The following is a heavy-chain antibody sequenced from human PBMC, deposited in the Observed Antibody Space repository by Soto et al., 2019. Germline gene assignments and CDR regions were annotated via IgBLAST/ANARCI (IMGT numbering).Heavy chain of an antibody. J-gene: IGHJ6*02. CDR2: IIPIFGTA. D-gene: IGHD4-4*01. Sequence: QVQLVQSGAEVKKPGSSVKVSCKASGGTFSSYAISWVRQAPGQGLEWMGGIIPIFGTADYAQKFRGRVTITADESMSTGYMELSSLRSEDTAVYYCASPTVGYYNGMDVWGQGTTVTVSS. V-gene: IGHV1-69*12. CDR1: GGTFSSYA. CDR3: ASPTVGYYNGMDV.